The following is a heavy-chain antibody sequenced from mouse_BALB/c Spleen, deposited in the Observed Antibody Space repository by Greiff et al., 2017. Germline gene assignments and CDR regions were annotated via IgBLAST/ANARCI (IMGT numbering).Heavy chain of an antibody. CDR2: IRNKANGYTT. CDR3: ARVYGNYFDY. V-gene: IGHV7-3*02. D-gene: IGHD2-1*01. CDR1: GFTFTDYY. Sequence: EVQLVESGGGLVQPGGSLRLSCATSGFTFTDYYMSWVRQPPGKALEWLGFIRNKANGYTTEYSASVKGRFTISRDNSQSILYLQMNTLRAEDSATYYCARVYGNYFDYWGQGTTLTVSS. J-gene: IGHJ2*01.